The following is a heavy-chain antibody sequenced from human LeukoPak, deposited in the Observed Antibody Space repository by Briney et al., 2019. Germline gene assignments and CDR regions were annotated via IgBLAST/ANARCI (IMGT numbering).Heavy chain of an antibody. V-gene: IGHV3-48*02. Sequence: GGSLRLSCAASGFTFSSYSMIWVRQAPGKGLEWVSYISSSSSTIYYADSVKGRFTISRDNAKNSLYLQMNGLRDEDTAVYYCARDLSGRYAFDIWGQGTMVTVSS. CDR2: ISSSSSTI. CDR1: GFTFSSYS. J-gene: IGHJ3*02. D-gene: IGHD3-10*01. CDR3: ARDLSGRYAFDI.